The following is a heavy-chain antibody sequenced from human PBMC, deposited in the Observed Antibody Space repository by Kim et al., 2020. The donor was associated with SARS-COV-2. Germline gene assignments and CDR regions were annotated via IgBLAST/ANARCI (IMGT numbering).Heavy chain of an antibody. Sequence: SIKSRVTISVDTSKNQCSLKLSSVTAADTAVYYCERSITMVRGGLDAFDIWGQGTMVTVSS. D-gene: IGHD3-10*01. CDR3: ERSITMVRGGLDAFDI. V-gene: IGHV4-4*09. J-gene: IGHJ3*02.